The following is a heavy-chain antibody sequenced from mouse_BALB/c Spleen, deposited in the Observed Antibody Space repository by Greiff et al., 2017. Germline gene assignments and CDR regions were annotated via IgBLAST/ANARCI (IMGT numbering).Heavy chain of an antibody. V-gene: IGHV1-9*01. Sequence: VQLQQSGAELMKPGASVKISCKATGYTFSSYWIEWVKQRPGHGLEWIGEILPGSGSTNYNEKFKGKATFTADTSSNTAYMQLSSLTSEDSAVYYCARSPGGSGNYDYAMDDWGQGTSVTVAS. D-gene: IGHD2-1*01. J-gene: IGHJ4*01. CDR3: ARSPGGSGNYDYAMDD. CDR1: GYTFSSYW. CDR2: ILPGSGST.